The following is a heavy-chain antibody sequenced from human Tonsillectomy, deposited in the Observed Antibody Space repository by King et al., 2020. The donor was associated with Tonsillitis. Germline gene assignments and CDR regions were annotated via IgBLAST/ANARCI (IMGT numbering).Heavy chain of an antibody. CDR1: GFTFSSSA. CDR2: ISDSAGGT. CDR3: AKLLRSGYHLYYMDV. Sequence: EVQLVESGGGLVQPGGSLRLSCAASGFTFSSSAMTWVRQAPGKGLEWVSSISDSAGGTYYADSVNGRFTISRDNSKNTLYLQVNGLRAEDTAVYYCAKLLRSGYHLYYMDVWGKGTTVTVSS. V-gene: IGHV3-23*04. J-gene: IGHJ6*03. D-gene: IGHD3-3*01.